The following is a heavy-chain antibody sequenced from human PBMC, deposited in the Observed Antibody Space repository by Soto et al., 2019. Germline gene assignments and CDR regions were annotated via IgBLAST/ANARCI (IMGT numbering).Heavy chain of an antibody. J-gene: IGHJ4*02. V-gene: IGHV1-69*02. CDR1: GGTFRNYP. CDR3: ARGPLVVLNYFES. CDR2: IFPLTDIP. Sequence: QVQLVQSGTEVKKPGSSVKVSCKASGGTFRNYPINWVRQAPGQGLEWMGSIFPLTDIPDYAPNFQARLTTSSDSSTSTAYMELISLSSDYTAMYFCARGPLVVLNYFESWGQGTLVTVSS.